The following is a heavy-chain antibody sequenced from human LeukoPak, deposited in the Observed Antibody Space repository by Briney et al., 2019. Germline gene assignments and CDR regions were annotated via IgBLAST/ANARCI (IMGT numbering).Heavy chain of an antibody. CDR3: AKDYYDSSGYYTLNRFPDY. V-gene: IGHV3-11*01. CDR1: GFTFSDYY. Sequence: PGGSLRLSCAASGFTFSDYYMSWIRQAPGKGLEWVSYISSSGSTIYYADSVKGRFTISRDNAKNSLYLQMNSLRAEDTAVYYCAKDYYDSSGYYTLNRFPDYWGQGTLVTVSS. D-gene: IGHD3-22*01. J-gene: IGHJ4*02. CDR2: ISSSGSTI.